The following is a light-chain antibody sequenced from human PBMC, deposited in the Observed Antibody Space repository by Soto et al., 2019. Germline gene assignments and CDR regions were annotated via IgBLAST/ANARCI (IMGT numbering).Light chain of an antibody. V-gene: IGKV1-5*03. Sequence: DIQMTQSPSTLSGSVGDRVTITCRASQTISSWLAWYQQKPWKAPKLLIYKASTLKSGVPSRFGGSGSGTEFTLSISSLQPDDFATYYCQHYNSYSEAFGQGTKVELK. CDR2: KAS. CDR1: QTISSW. CDR3: QHYNSYSEA. J-gene: IGKJ1*01.